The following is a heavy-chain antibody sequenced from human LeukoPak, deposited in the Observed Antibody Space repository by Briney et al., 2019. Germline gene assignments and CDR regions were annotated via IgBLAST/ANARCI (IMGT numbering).Heavy chain of an antibody. CDR2: IKRNGSEK. J-gene: IGHJ4*02. CDR1: GFTFSIYW. Sequence: HPGGSLRLSCAASGFTFSIYWMSWVRQAPGKGLEWVANIKRNGSEKYYVDSVKGRFTISRDNAKNSLYLQMNSLRAEDTAVYYCAREFPYYYDISGYKLDYWGQGTLVTVSS. CDR3: AREFPYYYDISGYKLDY. V-gene: IGHV3-7*01. D-gene: IGHD3-22*01.